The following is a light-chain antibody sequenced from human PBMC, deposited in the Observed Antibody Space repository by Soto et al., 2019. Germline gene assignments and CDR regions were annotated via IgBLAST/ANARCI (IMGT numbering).Light chain of an antibody. CDR3: QQYDSYSPST. CDR2: DAS. J-gene: IGKJ2*01. Sequence: DIQMTQSPSTLSASVGDRVTITCRASQSISSWLAWYQQKPGKAPKLLIYDASSLESGVPSRFSGSGSGTQFTLPISSLQPDDSATYFYQQYDSYSPSTFGQGTKLEIK. CDR1: QSISSW. V-gene: IGKV1-5*01.